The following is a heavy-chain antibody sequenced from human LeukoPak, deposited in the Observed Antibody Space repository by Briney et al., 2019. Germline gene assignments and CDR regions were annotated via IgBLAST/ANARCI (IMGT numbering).Heavy chain of an antibody. D-gene: IGHD6-13*01. CDR1: EFTFSSYS. J-gene: IGHJ4*02. CDR2: VSGSGDRM. CDR3: AKAAAAPGFDF. Sequence: GGSLRLSCAASEFTFSSYSMNWVRQAPGKGLEWVATVSGSGDRMYHADSVKGRFTISRDNSKNTIYLQMDSLRAEDTALYYCAKAAAAPGFDFWGQGTLVTVSS. V-gene: IGHV3-23*01.